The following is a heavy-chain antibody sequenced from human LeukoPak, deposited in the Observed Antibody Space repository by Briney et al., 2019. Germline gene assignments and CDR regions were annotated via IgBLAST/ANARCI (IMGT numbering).Heavy chain of an antibody. CDR3: ALNAYCSSNSCWGNYYYYYMDF. CDR1: GYTLTELS. Sequence: ASVKVSCKVSGYTLTELSMHWVRQAPGKGLKWMGGFDPEDGETIYAQKFQGRVTMTEDTSTDTAYMELSSLSSADTAMYYCALNAYCSSNSCWGNYYYYYMDFWGKGTTVTVSS. CDR2: FDPEDGET. D-gene: IGHD2-2*01. J-gene: IGHJ6*03. V-gene: IGHV1-24*01.